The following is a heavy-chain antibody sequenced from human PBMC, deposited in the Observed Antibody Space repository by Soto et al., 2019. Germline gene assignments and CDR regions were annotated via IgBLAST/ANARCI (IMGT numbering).Heavy chain of an antibody. V-gene: IGHV4-39*01. Sequence: QLQLQESGPGLVKPSETLSLTCTVSGGSISSSSYYWGWIRQPPGKGLEWIGSIYYSGSTYYNPSLNRRGTISVDTSKNQFALKLSSVTAADTAVYYCARHLNYYYYGMDVWGQGTTVTVSS. CDR3: ARHLNYYYYGMDV. J-gene: IGHJ6*02. CDR1: GGSISSSSYY. CDR2: IYYSGST.